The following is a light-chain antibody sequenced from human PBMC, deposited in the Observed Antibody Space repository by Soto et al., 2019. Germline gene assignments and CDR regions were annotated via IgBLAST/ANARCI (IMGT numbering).Light chain of an antibody. CDR3: QQYNSYPLT. CDR1: QSISSW. Sequence: DIQMTQSPSTLSASVGDRVTITCRASQSISSWLTWYQQKPGKAPKLLIYDASSLESGVPSRFSGSGSGTEFTLTISSLQPDDFATYYCQQYNSYPLTVGGGTKVEIK. J-gene: IGKJ4*01. V-gene: IGKV1-5*01. CDR2: DAS.